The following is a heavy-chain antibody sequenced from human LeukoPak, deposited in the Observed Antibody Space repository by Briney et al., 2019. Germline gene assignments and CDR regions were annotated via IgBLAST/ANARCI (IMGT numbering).Heavy chain of an antibody. CDR3: ARGAGPFDY. D-gene: IGHD6-19*01. Sequence: TSETLSLTCTVSGGSISSYYWSWIRQPPGKGLEWIGYIYYSGSTNYNPSLKSRVTISVDTSKNQFSLKLSSVTAADTAVYYCARGAGPFDYWGQGTLVTVSS. J-gene: IGHJ4*02. CDR2: IYYSGST. CDR1: GGSISSYY. V-gene: IGHV4-59*01.